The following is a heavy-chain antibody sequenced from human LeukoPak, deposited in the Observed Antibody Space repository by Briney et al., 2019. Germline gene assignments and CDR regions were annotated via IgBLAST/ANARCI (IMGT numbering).Heavy chain of an antibody. CDR3: ARLGIITAAGSNDY. V-gene: IGHV3-48*04. CDR1: GFTFSSYS. J-gene: IGHJ4*02. D-gene: IGHD6-13*01. CDR2: ISSSSSTI. Sequence: GGSLRLSCAASGFTFSSYSMNWVRQAPGKGLEWVSYISSSSSTIYYADSVKGRFTISRDNAKNSLYLQMNSLRAEDTAVYYCARLGIITAAGSNDYWGQGTLVTVSS.